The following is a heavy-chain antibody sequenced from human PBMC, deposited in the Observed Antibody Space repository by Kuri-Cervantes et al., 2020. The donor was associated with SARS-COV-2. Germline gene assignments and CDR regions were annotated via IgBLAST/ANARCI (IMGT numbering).Heavy chain of an antibody. D-gene: IGHD4-23*01. Sequence: GASLKISCAASGFTFSSYEMNWDRQATGKGLEWVSYISSSGSTIYYADSVKVRFTISRDNAKNSLYLQMNSLRAEDTAVYYCAPPLGGNSVPSTWGQGTLVTVSS. CDR3: APPLGGNSVPST. CDR2: ISSSGSTI. CDR1: GFTFSSYE. V-gene: IGHV3-48*03. J-gene: IGHJ5*02.